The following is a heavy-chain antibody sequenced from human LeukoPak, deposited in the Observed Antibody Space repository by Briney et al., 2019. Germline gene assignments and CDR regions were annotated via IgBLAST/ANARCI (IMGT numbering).Heavy chain of an antibody. CDR3: ARRPIYSSWRFDY. Sequence: VASVKVSCKASGYTFTSYDINWVRQATGQGLEWMGWMNPNSGNTGYAQKFQGRVTITRNTSISTAYMELSSLRSEDTAVYYCARRPIYSSWRFDYWGQGTLVTVSS. J-gene: IGHJ4*02. D-gene: IGHD6-13*01. V-gene: IGHV1-8*03. CDR2: MNPNSGNT. CDR1: GYTFTSYD.